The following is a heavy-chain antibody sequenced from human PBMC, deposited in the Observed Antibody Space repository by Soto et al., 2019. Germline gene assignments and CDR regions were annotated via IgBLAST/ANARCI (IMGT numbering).Heavy chain of an antibody. CDR3: ARGGSDIDY. CDR1: GGSISSYY. J-gene: IGHJ4*02. V-gene: IGHV4-59*01. Sequence: SETQSLTSTVSGGSISSYYWSWIRQPPGKGLEWIGYIYYSGSTNYNPSLKSRVTISVDTSKNQFSLKLSSVTAADTAVYYCARGGSDIDYWGQGTLVTVSS. CDR2: IYYSGST. D-gene: IGHD5-12*01.